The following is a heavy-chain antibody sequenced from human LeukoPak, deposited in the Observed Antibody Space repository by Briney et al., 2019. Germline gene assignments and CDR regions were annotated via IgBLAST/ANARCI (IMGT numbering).Heavy chain of an antibody. J-gene: IGHJ4*02. V-gene: IGHV3-23*01. CDR1: GFSFSTYA. D-gene: IGHD2-15*01. Sequence: GGSLRLSCTASGFSFSTYAMNWVRQAPGKGLEWVASVIGSGVDTYHAVSVKGRFTVPRDNSKNTLHLQMTSLRAEDTAVYYCAKGAASRCRGALCYPFDCWGQGTLVTVSS. CDR2: VIGSGVDT. CDR3: AKGAASRCRGALCYPFDC.